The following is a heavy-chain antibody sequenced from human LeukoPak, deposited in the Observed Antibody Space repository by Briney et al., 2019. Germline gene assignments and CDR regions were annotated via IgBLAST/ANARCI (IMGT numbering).Heavy chain of an antibody. D-gene: IGHD1-26*01. V-gene: IGHV3-23*01. CDR2: ITGSGDTT. CDR3: AKRVGRAFDI. CDR1: GFTFSSYS. J-gene: IGHJ3*02. Sequence: PGGSLRLSCAASGFTFSSYSMSWVRQTPGKGLEWVSAITGSGDTTYYADSAKGRFTISRDNSKNTLFLQMNSLRAEDTAVYYCAKRVGRAFDIWGQGTMVTVSS.